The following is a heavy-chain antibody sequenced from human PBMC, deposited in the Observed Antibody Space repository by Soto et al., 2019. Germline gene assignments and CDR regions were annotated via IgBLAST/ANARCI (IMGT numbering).Heavy chain of an antibody. D-gene: IGHD5-12*01. J-gene: IGHJ4*02. CDR3: ARGGGDTGYFFDY. Sequence: QVQLQQWGAGLLKPSETLSLRCAVYGGSLSDYSWTWIRQSPGKGLEWIGEINHGGNSKYNPSLKSRVTISVDKSKNQLSLILTAVTAADTAGYHCARGGGDTGYFFDYWGQGTLVTVSS. V-gene: IGHV4-34*01. CDR1: GGSLSDYS. CDR2: INHGGNS.